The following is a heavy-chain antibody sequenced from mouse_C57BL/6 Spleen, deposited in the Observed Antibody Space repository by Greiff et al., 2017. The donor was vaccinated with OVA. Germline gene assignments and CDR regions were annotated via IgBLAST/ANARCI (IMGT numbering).Heavy chain of an antibody. Sequence: VQLQQPGAELVRPGSSVKLSCKASGYTFTSYWMDWVKQRPGQGLEWIGNIYPSDSETHYNQKFKDKATLTVDKSSSTAYMQLSSLTSEDSAVYYCARSSTGTLFAYWGQGTLVTVSA. J-gene: IGHJ3*01. CDR3: ARSSTGTLFAY. V-gene: IGHV1-61*01. D-gene: IGHD4-1*01. CDR2: IYPSDSET. CDR1: GYTFTSYW.